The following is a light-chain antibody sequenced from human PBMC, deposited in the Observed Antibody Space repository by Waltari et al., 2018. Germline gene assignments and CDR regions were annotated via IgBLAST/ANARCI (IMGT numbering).Light chain of an antibody. J-gene: IGKJ1*01. CDR2: RAS. Sequence: DYQMTQSPSTLSASVGDRVTIPRRSSQNALRYLAWYQQRPGKAPKLLIYRASTLESGVSSRVSGTGSGTEFTLTINTLQPDDVATYYCQQYNEYPWTFGQGTKVEIK. V-gene: IGKV1-5*03. CDR1: QNALRY. CDR3: QQYNEYPWT.